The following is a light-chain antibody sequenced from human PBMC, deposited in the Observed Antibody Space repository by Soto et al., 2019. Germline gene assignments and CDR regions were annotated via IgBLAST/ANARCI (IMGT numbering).Light chain of an antibody. J-gene: IGLJ3*02. CDR2: RNN. CDR1: SSNIGSNY. CDR3: AAWDDSLSGWV. V-gene: IGLV1-47*01. Sequence: QSVLTQPPSASGTPGQRVTISCSGSSSNIGSNYVYWYQQLPGTAPKLLIYRNNQRPSGVPDRFSGSKSGTSASLAISGLXXXXEADYYCAAWDDSLSGWVFGGGTKVTVL.